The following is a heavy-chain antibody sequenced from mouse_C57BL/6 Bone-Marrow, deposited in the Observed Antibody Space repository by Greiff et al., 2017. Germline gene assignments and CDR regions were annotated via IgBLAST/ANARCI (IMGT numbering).Heavy chain of an antibody. V-gene: IGHV2-2*01. Sequence: QVHVKQSGPGLVQPSQSLSITCTVSGFSLTSYGVHWVRQSPGKGLEWLGVIWRGGSTDYNAAFISRLSISKDNSKSQVSFKMNSLQADDTAIYYCARNHYGSSYRYYAMDYWGQGTSVTVSS. D-gene: IGHD1-1*01. CDR2: IWRGGST. CDR1: GFSLTSYG. CDR3: ARNHYGSSYRYYAMDY. J-gene: IGHJ4*01.